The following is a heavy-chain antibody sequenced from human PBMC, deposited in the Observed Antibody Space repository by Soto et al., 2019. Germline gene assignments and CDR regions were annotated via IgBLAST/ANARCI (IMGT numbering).Heavy chain of an antibody. CDR1: GFTFSSYA. CDR3: ARDGGYDFSFDY. J-gene: IGHJ4*02. CDR2: ISYDGSNK. D-gene: IGHD3-3*01. V-gene: IGHV3-30-3*01. Sequence: PGGSLRLSCAASGFTFSSYAMHWVRQAPGKGLEWVAVISYDGSNKYYADSVKGRFTISRDNSKNTLYLQMNSLRAEDTAVYYCARDGGYDFSFDYWGQGTLVT.